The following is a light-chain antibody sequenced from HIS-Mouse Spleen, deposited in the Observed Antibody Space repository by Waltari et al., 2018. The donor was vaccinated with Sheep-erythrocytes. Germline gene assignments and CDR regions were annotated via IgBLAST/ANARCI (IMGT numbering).Light chain of an antibody. J-gene: IGLJ1*01. CDR2: ADS. CDR1: NMGSKS. CDR3: QLGDSSSDHYV. V-gene: IGLV3-21*03. Sequence: SYVLTQPPSVSVAPGKTARITCGGNNMGSKSVHWYQQQPGQAPVLGVYADSYRPSGIPERFAGSNSGDTATLTISRVEAGDEAAYYCQLGDSSSDHYVFGTGTKVTVL.